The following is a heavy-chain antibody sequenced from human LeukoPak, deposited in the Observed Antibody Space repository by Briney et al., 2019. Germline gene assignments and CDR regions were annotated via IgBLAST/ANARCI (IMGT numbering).Heavy chain of an antibody. D-gene: IGHD2-2*01. CDR2: IYPGDSDT. CDR3: ARSADIGCSSASCFGYYFDY. CDR1: GYSFTSYW. V-gene: IGHV5-51*01. J-gene: IGHJ4*02. Sequence: GESLKISCKGSGYSFTSYWIGWVRQMPGKGLEWMGIIYPGDSDTRYGPSSQGQVTLSADKSISTAYLQWSSLKASDTAIYYCARSADIGCSSASCFGYYFDYWGQGTLVTVSS.